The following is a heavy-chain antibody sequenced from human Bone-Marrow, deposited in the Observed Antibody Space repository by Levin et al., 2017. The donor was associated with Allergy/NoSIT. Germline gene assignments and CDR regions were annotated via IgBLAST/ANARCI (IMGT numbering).Heavy chain of an antibody. CDR2: IAFDGNKK. V-gene: IGHV3-30*18. CDR3: AKAAGRDSGYDFFFEY. Sequence: GGSLRLSCAASGFTFSSYDMHWVRQAPGKGLEWVAVIAFDGNKKYYADSVKGRFTISRDNSKNTLYVQMNGLRAEDTAVYYCAKAAGRDSGYDFFFEYWGQGTLVTVSS. J-gene: IGHJ4*02. D-gene: IGHD5-12*01. CDR1: GFTFSSYD.